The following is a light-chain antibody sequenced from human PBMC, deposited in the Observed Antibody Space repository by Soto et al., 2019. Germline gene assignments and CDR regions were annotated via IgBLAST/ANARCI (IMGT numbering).Light chain of an antibody. J-gene: IGKJ1*01. Sequence: DIQMTQSPSTLSASVGDRVTITCRASQSISRWVAWYQQKPGKAPKLLIYKASTLESGVPSRFSGSESGTEFTLNISSLQPDDFATYYCQQYHSWWTFGQGTKVEIK. V-gene: IGKV1-5*03. CDR1: QSISRW. CDR2: KAS. CDR3: QQYHSWWT.